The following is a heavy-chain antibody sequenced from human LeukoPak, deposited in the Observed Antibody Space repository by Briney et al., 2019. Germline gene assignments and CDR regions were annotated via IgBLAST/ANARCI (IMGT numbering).Heavy chain of an antibody. CDR1: GFTFSSYG. J-gene: IGHJ4*02. Sequence: PGGSLRLSCAASGFTFSSYGMHWVRQAPGKGLEWVAFIRYDGSNKYYADSVKGRFTISRDNSKNTLYLQMNSLRAEDTAVYYCAKEMRGYGSGSYPFDYWGQGTLATVSS. CDR3: AKEMRGYGSGSYPFDY. V-gene: IGHV3-30*02. CDR2: IRYDGSNK. D-gene: IGHD3-10*01.